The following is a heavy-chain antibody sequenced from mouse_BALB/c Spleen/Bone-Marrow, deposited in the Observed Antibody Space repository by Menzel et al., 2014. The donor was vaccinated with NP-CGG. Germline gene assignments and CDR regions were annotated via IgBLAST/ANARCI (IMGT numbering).Heavy chain of an antibody. J-gene: IGHJ4*01. V-gene: IGHV1S137*01. D-gene: IGHD3-2*01. CDR3: ARRADSSGYVGAMDY. Sequence: VQLQESGAELVRPGVSVKISCKGSGYTFTDYAMHWVKQSHAKSLEWIGVISTYYGDASYNQKFKGKATMTVDKSSSTAYMELARLTSEDSAIYYCARRADSSGYVGAMDYWGQGTSVTVSS. CDR2: ISTYYGDA. CDR1: GYTFTDYA.